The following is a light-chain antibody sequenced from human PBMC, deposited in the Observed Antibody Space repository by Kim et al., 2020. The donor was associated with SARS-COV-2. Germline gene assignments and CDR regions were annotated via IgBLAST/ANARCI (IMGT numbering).Light chain of an antibody. V-gene: IGKV1-27*01. Sequence: APVGDRVTITCRASQGISSYLAWYQQKPGKVPKLLIYAASTLQSGVPSRFSGSGSGTDFTLTISSLQPEDAATYYCQKYNSAPPLTFGGGTKLEI. CDR1: QGISSY. CDR2: AAS. J-gene: IGKJ4*01. CDR3: QKYNSAPPLT.